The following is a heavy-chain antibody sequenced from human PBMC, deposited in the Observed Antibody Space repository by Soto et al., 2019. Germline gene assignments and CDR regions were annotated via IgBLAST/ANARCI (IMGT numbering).Heavy chain of an antibody. D-gene: IGHD1-1*01. CDR3: ARARVEGSKAGTKVLVFDY. V-gene: IGHV1-69*01. J-gene: IGHJ4*02. Sequence: QVQLVQSGAEVKKPGSSVKVSYKASGGTFSSYAITWVRQAPGQGLEWMGGIIPIFGTANYAQKFQGRVTITADESTSTAYMELSSLRSEDTAVYYCARARVEGSKAGTKVLVFDYWGQGTLVTVSS. CDR1: GGTFSSYA. CDR2: IIPIFGTA.